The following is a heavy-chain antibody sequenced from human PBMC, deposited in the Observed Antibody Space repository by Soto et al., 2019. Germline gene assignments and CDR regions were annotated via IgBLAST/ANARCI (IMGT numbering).Heavy chain of an antibody. CDR3: ARIKWESDAFDI. J-gene: IGHJ3*02. CDR2: MNPNSGNK. D-gene: IGHD1-26*01. V-gene: IGHV1-8*01. Sequence: QVQLVQSGAEVKKPGASVKVSCKASGYTFPSYDINWVRQATGQGLEWLGWMNPNSGNKGYAQKFQGRVTMTRNTSISTAYMELSSLRSEDTAVYYCARIKWESDAFDIWGQGPMVTVSS. CDR1: GYTFPSYD.